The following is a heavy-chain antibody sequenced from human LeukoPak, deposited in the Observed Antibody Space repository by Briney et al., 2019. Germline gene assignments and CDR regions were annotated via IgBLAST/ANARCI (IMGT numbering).Heavy chain of an antibody. D-gene: IGHD3-3*01. Sequence: SETLSLTCSASGGSISSSSYYWGWIRQPPGKGLEWIGSIYYTGSTYYNPSLKSRVTISVDTSKNQFSLKVSSVTAEDTALYHCARGQIFTIFGVVITNHSGYDAFDIWGQGTMVTVSS. CDR2: IYYTGST. V-gene: IGHV4-39*07. CDR3: ARGQIFTIFGVVITNHSGYDAFDI. J-gene: IGHJ3*02. CDR1: GGSISSSSYY.